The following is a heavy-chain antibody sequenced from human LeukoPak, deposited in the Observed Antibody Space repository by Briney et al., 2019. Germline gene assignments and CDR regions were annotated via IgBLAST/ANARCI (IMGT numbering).Heavy chain of an antibody. V-gene: IGHV4-4*02. CDR2: IYHSGST. CDR3: AARYYYGSHAFDV. D-gene: IGHD3-10*01. Sequence: SETLSLTCAISGGSISSSIWWNWVRQPPGKGLEWIGEIYHSGSTNYNPSLKSRVTISVDKSKNQFSLKLRFVTAADTAVYYCAARYYYGSHAFDVWGQGTMVTVSS. CDR1: GGSISSSIW. J-gene: IGHJ3*01.